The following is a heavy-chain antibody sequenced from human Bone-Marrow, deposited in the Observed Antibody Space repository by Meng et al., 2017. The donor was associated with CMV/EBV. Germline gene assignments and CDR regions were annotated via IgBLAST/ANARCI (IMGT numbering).Heavy chain of an antibody. CDR2: INPSGCST. J-gene: IGHJ6*02. Sequence: ASVKVSCKSSGYTFTSYYMHWVRQAPGQGLEWMGIINPSGCSTSYAQKFQGRVTMARDTSTSTVYMERSSLRSEDTAGYYCARELDTTGTVSPLNVWGQGTTVTVSS. CDR1: GYTFTSYY. D-gene: IGHD1-1*01. V-gene: IGHV1-46*01. CDR3: ARELDTTGTVSPLNV.